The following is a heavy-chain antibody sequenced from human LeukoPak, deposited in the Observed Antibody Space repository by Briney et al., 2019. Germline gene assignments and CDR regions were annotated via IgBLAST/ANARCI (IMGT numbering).Heavy chain of an antibody. CDR3: AKTPVAAAGYFDY. Sequence: GGSLRLSCAASGFTFSSYSMNWVRQAPGKGLEWVSAISGSGGSTYYADSVKGRFTISRDNSKNTLYLQMNSLRAEDTAVYYCAKTPVAAAGYFDYWGQGTLVTVSS. CDR1: GFTFSSYS. J-gene: IGHJ4*02. CDR2: ISGSGGST. V-gene: IGHV3-23*01. D-gene: IGHD6-13*01.